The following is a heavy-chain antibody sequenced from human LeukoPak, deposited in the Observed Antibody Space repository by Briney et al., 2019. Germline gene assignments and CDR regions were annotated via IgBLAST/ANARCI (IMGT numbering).Heavy chain of an antibody. V-gene: IGHV4-59*01. Sequence: SETLSLTCTVSGGSISSYYWSWIRQPPGKGLEWIGYIYYSGSTNYNPSLKSRVTISVDTSKNQFSLKLSSVTAADTAVYYCARGDLHGDSPYDYWGQGALVTVSS. CDR1: GGSISSYY. CDR2: IYYSGST. D-gene: IGHD4-17*01. J-gene: IGHJ4*02. CDR3: ARGDLHGDSPYDY.